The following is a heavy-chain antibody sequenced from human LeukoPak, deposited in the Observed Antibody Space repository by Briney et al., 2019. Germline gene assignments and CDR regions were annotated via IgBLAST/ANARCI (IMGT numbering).Heavy chain of an antibody. CDR2: IYYSGST. J-gene: IGHJ4*02. V-gene: IGHV4-59*08. CDR3: ARHKPTGSYPLEL. Sequence: PSETLFLTCTVSGGSISGYYWSWLRQPPGKGLEWIGHIYYSGSTNYNPSLRSRLTISFDTSTSQFSLRLSSVTAADTAVYYCARHKPTGSYPLELWGQGTLVTVSS. D-gene: IGHD3-10*01. CDR1: GGSISGYY.